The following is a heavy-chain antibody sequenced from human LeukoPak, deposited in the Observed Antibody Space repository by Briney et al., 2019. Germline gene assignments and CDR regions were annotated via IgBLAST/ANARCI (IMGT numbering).Heavy chain of an antibody. V-gene: IGHV3-7*03. D-gene: IGHD3-10*01. Sequence: GGSLRLSCAASGFTFSSYWMSWVRQAPGKGLEWVANIKQDGSEKYYVDSVKGRFTISRDYAKNSLYLQMNSLRAEDTAVYYCARAFWVRGVITRNKYYFDYWGQGTLVTVSS. CDR2: IKQDGSEK. CDR1: GFTFSSYW. CDR3: ARAFWVRGVITRNKYYFDY. J-gene: IGHJ4*02.